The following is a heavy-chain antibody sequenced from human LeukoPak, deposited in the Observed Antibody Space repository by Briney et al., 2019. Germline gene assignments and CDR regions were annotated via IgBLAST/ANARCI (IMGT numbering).Heavy chain of an antibody. Sequence: QPGGSLRLSCAASGFTFSSYAMSWVRQAPGKGLEWVSAISGSGGSAYYADSVKGRSTISRDNSKNTLYLQMNSLRAEDTAVYYCAKDLGYCSGGSCFIDYFDYWGQGTLVTVSS. V-gene: IGHV3-23*01. CDR1: GFTFSSYA. CDR3: AKDLGYCSGGSCFIDYFDY. CDR2: ISGSGGSA. J-gene: IGHJ4*02. D-gene: IGHD2-15*01.